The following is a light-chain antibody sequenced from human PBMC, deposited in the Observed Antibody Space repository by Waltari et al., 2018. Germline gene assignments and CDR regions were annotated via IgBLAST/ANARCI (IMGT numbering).Light chain of an antibody. CDR1: SSDVGFYNL. CDR2: EVI. CDR3: CSYAGRNIWV. Sequence: QSALTQPASVSGSPGQSITISCTGTSSDVGFYNLVSWYQQHPGKDPALVVYEVISRTSGFSNRFSGSKSGNTASLTISGLQAEDEADYYCCSYAGRNIWVFGGGTKLTVL. V-gene: IGLV2-23*02. J-gene: IGLJ3*02.